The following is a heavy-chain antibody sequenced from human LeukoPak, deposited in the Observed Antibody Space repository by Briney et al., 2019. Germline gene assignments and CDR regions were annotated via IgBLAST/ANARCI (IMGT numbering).Heavy chain of an antibody. D-gene: IGHD3-16*01. Sequence: GGSLRLSCAASGFTVSSNYMSWVRQAPGKGLEWVSVIYSGGSTYYADSVKGRFTISRHNSKNTLYLQMNSLRAEDTAVYYCARVRKLRFHYYGMDVWGQGTTVTVSS. V-gene: IGHV3-53*04. CDR3: ARVRKLRFHYYGMDV. J-gene: IGHJ6*02. CDR2: IYSGGST. CDR1: GFTVSSNY.